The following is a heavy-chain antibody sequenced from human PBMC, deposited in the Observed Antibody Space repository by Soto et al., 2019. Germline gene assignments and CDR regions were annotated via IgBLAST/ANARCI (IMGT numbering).Heavy chain of an antibody. Sequence: GESLKISCKGSGYSFTNYWIGWVRQMPGKGLEWMGIIYPGDSDTKYSPSFQGQVTISADRSISTAYLQWSSLRASDTAMYYCASTLPYSQTTLGAFDVWGQGTMVTVSS. D-gene: IGHD2-21*01. CDR1: GYSFTNYW. CDR2: IYPGDSDT. V-gene: IGHV5-51*01. CDR3: ASTLPYSQTTLGAFDV. J-gene: IGHJ3*01.